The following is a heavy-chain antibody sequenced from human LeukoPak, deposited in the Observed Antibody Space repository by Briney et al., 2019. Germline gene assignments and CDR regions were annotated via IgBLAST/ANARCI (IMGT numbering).Heavy chain of an antibody. CDR3: ARVPKVGATLDY. Sequence: GGSLRLSCAASGFTFSDHYMDWVRQAPGKGLEWVGRTRNRADSYTTEYAASVKGRFTISRDDSKNSLYLQMNSLKTEDTAVYYCARVPKVGATLDYWGQGTLVTVSS. CDR1: GFTFSDHY. J-gene: IGHJ4*02. CDR2: TRNRADSYTT. V-gene: IGHV3-72*01. D-gene: IGHD1-26*01.